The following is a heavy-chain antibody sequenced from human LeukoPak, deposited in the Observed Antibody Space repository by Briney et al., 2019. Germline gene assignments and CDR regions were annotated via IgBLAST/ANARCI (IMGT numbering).Heavy chain of an antibody. J-gene: IGHJ4*02. CDR1: GGSITNIGYS. D-gene: IGHD6-13*01. CDR2: IYYSGST. V-gene: IGHV4-39*01. Sequence: SETLSLTCSVSGGSITNIGYSWGWIRQPPGKGLEWIGSIYYSGSTYYNPSLKSRVTISVDTSKNQFSLKLSSVTAADTAVYYCGRHVRFSSSWAVDSWGQGTLVTGTS. CDR3: GRHVRFSSSWAVDS.